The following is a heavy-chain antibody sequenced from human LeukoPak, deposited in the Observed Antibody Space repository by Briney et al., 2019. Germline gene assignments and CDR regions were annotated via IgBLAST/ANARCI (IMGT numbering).Heavy chain of an antibody. CDR3: AKDRDDYVWGSYLGAFDI. D-gene: IGHD3-16*01. CDR2: ISGSGGST. V-gene: IGHV3-23*01. J-gene: IGHJ3*02. Sequence: GGSLRLSCAASGFTFSSYSMNWVRQAPGKVLEWVSLISGSGGSTYYADSVKGRFTISRDNSKNTLYLQMNSLRAEDTAVFYCAKDRDDYVWGSYLGAFDIWGQGTMVTVSS. CDR1: GFTFSSYS.